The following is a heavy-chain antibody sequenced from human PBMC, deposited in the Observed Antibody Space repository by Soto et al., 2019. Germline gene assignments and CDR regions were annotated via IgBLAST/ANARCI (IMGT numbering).Heavy chain of an antibody. CDR2: ISAYNGNT. CDR1: GYTFTSYG. CDR3: ARPSGISYGGAYYYGMDV. J-gene: IGHJ6*02. V-gene: IGHV1-18*04. Sequence: QVQLVQSGAEVKKPGASVKVSCKASGYTFTSYGISWVRQAPGQGLEWMGWISAYNGNTNYAQKLQGRVTMTTDTSTRTAYMELRSLRSDDTAVYYCARPSGISYGGAYYYGMDVWGQGTTVTVS. D-gene: IGHD4-17*01.